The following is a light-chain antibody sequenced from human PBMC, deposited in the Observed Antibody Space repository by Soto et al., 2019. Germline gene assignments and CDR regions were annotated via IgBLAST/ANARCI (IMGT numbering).Light chain of an antibody. CDR1: QSVSNTF. CDR3: QQFGTSAT. Sequence: EVVLTQSPDTLSLSPGERATLSCRASQSVSNTFLAWYQQRPGQAPRLLIYGASSRATGIPDRFSGSGSGTDFTLTITRLEPEDFALYYCQQFGTSATFGQGTKVEIK. V-gene: IGKV3-20*01. CDR2: GAS. J-gene: IGKJ1*01.